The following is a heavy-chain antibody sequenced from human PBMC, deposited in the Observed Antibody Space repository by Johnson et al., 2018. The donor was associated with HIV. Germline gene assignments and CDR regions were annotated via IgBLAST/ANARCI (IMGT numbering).Heavy chain of an antibody. Sequence: QVQLVESGGGVVQPGGSLRLSCAASGFTFSSYGMHWVRQAPGKGLEWVAVIYSGGSTYYANSVKGRFTISRDNSKNTLYLQMNSLRAEDTAVYYCARTDYGDYNDAFDIWGQGTMVTVSS. V-gene: IGHV3-NL1*01. CDR2: IYSGGST. J-gene: IGHJ3*02. CDR1: GFTFSSYG. CDR3: ARTDYGDYNDAFDI. D-gene: IGHD4-17*01.